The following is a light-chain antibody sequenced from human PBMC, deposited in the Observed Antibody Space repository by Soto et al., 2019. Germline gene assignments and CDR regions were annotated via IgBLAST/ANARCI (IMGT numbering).Light chain of an antibody. V-gene: IGKV3-11*01. CDR2: AAT. J-gene: IGKJ1*01. CDR3: QQFRGT. CDR1: QSVSSY. Sequence: EIVLTQSPATLSLSPGERATLSCGASQSVSSYLAWYQQKPGQAPRLPISAATNRATGIPSRFSGSGSGTEFTLTISSLLPDDFATYYCQQFRGTFGQGTKVDI.